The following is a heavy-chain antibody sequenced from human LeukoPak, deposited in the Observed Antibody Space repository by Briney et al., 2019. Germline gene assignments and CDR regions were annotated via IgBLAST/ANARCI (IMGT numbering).Heavy chain of an antibody. CDR1: GFTFSGSA. CDR2: IRSKANSYAT. V-gene: IGHV3-73*01. CDR3: TSHDSSGYYYHQLYYFDY. J-gene: IGHJ4*02. Sequence: PGGSLRLSCAASGFTFSGSAMHWVRQAPGQGLEWVGRIRSKANSYATEYAASVKGRFTISRDDSKNTAYLQMNSLKTEDTAVYYCTSHDSSGYYYHQLYYFDYWGQGTLVTVSS. D-gene: IGHD3-22*01.